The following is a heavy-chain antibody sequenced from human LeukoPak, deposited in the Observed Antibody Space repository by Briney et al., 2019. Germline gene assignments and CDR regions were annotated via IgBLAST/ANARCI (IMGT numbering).Heavy chain of an antibody. D-gene: IGHD2-2*01. CDR3: ARGSHIVVVPAASPFDY. V-gene: IGHV1-2*02. J-gene: IGHJ4*02. CDR1: GYTFTAYN. Sequence: GASVKVSCKASGYTFTAYNMHWVRQAPGQGLEWMGWINPNSGGTNYAQKFQGRVTMTRDTSISTAYVELSRLRSDDTAVYYCARGSHIVVVPAASPFDYWGQGTLVTVSS. CDR2: INPNSGGT.